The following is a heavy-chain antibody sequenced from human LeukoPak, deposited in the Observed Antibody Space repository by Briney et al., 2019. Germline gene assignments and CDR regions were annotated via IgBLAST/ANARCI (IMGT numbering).Heavy chain of an antibody. CDR2: INHSGST. CDR3: ARPGGYSYGYGWFDP. Sequence: SETLSLTCAVSGGSLSGYYWTWIRQPPGKGLEWIGEINHSGSTNYNPSLKSRVTISVDTSKNQFSLKLSSVTAADTAVYYCARPGGYSYGYGWFDPWGQGTLVTVSS. J-gene: IGHJ5*02. CDR1: GGSLSGYY. D-gene: IGHD5-18*01. V-gene: IGHV4-34*01.